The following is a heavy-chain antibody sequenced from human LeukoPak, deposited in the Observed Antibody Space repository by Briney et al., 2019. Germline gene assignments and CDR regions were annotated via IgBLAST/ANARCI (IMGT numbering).Heavy chain of an antibody. CDR3: ARSSVAAAGYFDY. D-gene: IGHD6-13*01. V-gene: IGHV4-30-2*01. CDR2: IYHSGST. J-gene: IGHJ4*02. Sequence: SQTLSLTCAVSGGSISSGGYSWRWIRQPPGKGLEWIGYIYHSGSTYYNPSLKGRVTISVDRSKNQFSLKLSSVTAADTAVYYCARSSVAAAGYFDYWGQGTLVTVSS. CDR1: GGSISSGGYS.